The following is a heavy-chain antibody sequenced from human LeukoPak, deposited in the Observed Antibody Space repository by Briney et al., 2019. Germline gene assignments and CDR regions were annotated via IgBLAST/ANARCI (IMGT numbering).Heavy chain of an antibody. CDR1: GGSFSGYY. D-gene: IGHD2-2*01. V-gene: IGHV4-34*01. CDR2: INHSGST. CDR3: ARGRGYCSSTSCPRRFYYYYYMDV. J-gene: IGHJ6*03. Sequence: SETLSLTCAVYGGSFSGYYRSWIRQPPGKGLEWIGEINHSGSTNYNPSLKSRVTISVDTSKNQFSLKLSSVTAADTAVYYCARGRGYCSSTSCPRRFYYYYYMDVWGKGTTVTVSS.